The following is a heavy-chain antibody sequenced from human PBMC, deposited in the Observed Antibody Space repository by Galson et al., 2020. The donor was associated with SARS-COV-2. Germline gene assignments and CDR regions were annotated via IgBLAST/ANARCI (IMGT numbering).Heavy chain of an antibody. CDR1: GGSISSGGYY. CDR2: IYYSGST. CDR3: ARDSPGADGMDV. Sequence: SQTLSLTCTVSGGSISSGGYYWSWIRQHPGKGLEWIGYIYYSGSTYYNPSLKSRVTISVDTSKNQFSLKLSSVTAADTAVYYCARDSPGADGMDVWGQGTTVTVSS. V-gene: IGHV4-31*03. J-gene: IGHJ6*02.